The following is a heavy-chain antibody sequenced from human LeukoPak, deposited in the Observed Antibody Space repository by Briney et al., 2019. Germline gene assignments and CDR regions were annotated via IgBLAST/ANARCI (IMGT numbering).Heavy chain of an antibody. CDR3: ARARGAEALDY. CDR2: IYYSGST. D-gene: IGHD6-19*01. CDR1: GGSISSSSYY. J-gene: IGHJ4*02. V-gene: IGHV4-39*07. Sequence: PSETLSLTCTVPGGSISSSSYYWGWIRQPPGKGLEWIGSIYYSGSTYYNPSLKSRLALSVDTSKNQFSLKLSSVTAADAAVYYCARARGAEALDYWGQGTLVTVSS.